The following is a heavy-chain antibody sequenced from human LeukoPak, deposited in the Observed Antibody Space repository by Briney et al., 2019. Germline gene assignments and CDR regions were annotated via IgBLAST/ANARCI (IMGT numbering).Heavy chain of an antibody. Sequence: VASVTVSCKASGYTFIGYYMHWVRQAPGQGLEWMGWINPNSGGTNYAQKFQGRVTMTRNTSISTAYMELSRLRSDDTAVYYCARVGPGIAAAFGYWGQGTLVTVSS. CDR1: GYTFIGYY. V-gene: IGHV1-2*02. CDR2: INPNSGGT. J-gene: IGHJ4*02. CDR3: ARVGPGIAAAFGY. D-gene: IGHD6-13*01.